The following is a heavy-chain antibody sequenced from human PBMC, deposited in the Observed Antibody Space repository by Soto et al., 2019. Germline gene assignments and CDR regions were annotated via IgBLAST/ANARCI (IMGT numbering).Heavy chain of an antibody. CDR1: GFTFSSYW. Sequence: GGSLRLSCAASGFTFSSYWMSWVRQAPGKGLEWVANIKQDGSEKYYVDSVKGRFTISRDNAKNSLYLQMNSLRAEDTAVYYCARDPAEAARPSDAFDIWGQGTMVT. D-gene: IGHD6-6*01. V-gene: IGHV3-7*05. CDR2: IKQDGSEK. J-gene: IGHJ3*02. CDR3: ARDPAEAARPSDAFDI.